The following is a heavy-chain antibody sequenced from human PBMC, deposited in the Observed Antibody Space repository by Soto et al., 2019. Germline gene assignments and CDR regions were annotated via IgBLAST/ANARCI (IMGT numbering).Heavy chain of an antibody. V-gene: IGHV1-8*01. J-gene: IGHJ6*03. CDR3: ARLHYYGSGSYYDYYYYYYMDV. CDR1: GYTFTSYD. CDR2: MNPNSGNT. D-gene: IGHD3-10*01. Sequence: GASVKVSCKASGYTFTSYDINWVRQATGQGLEWMGWMNPNSGNTGYAQKFQGRVTMTRNTSISTAYMELSSLRSEDTAVYYCARLHYYGSGSYYDYYYYYYMDVWGKGTTVTVSS.